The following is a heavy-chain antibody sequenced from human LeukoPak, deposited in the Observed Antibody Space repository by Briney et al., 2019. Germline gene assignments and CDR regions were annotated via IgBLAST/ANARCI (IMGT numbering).Heavy chain of an antibody. J-gene: IGHJ2*01. CDR3: ARPGRDDTDDWNFDL. Sequence: SETLSLTCTVSGGSISVYYWSWFRQPPGKALEWIGYVSNIGSTKYNPSLRSRVTISGDTSRNQFSLKLSSVTAADTAVYYCARPGRDDTDDWNFDLWGRGTLVTVSS. CDR2: VSNIGST. V-gene: IGHV4-59*08. CDR1: GGSISVYY. D-gene: IGHD1-1*01.